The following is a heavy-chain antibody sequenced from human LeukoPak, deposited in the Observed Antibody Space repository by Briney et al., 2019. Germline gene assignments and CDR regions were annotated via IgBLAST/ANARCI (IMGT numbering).Heavy chain of an antibody. V-gene: IGHV5-51*01. CDR3: ARLGRGSGSYYAFDI. CDR2: IYPGDSDT. CDR1: GYSFTSYW. D-gene: IGHD3-10*01. Sequence: GESLKISCKGSGYSFTSYWIGWVRQMPGKGLEWMGIIYPGDSDTRYSPSFQGQVTISADKSISTAYLQWSSLKASDTAMYYCARLGRGSGSYYAFDIWGQGTMVTVSS. J-gene: IGHJ3*02.